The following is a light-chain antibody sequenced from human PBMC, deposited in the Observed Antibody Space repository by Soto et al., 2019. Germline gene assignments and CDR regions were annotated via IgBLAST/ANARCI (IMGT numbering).Light chain of an antibody. V-gene: IGLV7-43*01. J-gene: IGLJ2*01. CDR3: LLYYGAAGV. CDR2: TTS. Sequence: QAVVTQEPSLTVSPGGTVTLTCASSTGAVTSGYYPNWFQQKPGQAPRALICTTSNKHSWTPARFSGSLLGGKAALTLSGVQPEDEAEYYCLLYYGAAGVFGGGTKLTVL. CDR1: TGAVTSGYY.